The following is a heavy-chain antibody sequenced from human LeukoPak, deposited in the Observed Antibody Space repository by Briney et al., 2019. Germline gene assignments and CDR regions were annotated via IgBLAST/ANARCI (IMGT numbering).Heavy chain of an antibody. Sequence: GGSLRLSCTASGFTFSSHWMTWVRQPPGKGLEWVANIKEDGSVKYYVDSVKGRFTISRDNTKNALYLQMNSLRADDTAVYFCARDATWLLDYWGQGTLITVSS. D-gene: IGHD6-19*01. V-gene: IGHV3-7*03. CDR3: ARDATWLLDY. CDR1: GFTFSSHW. CDR2: IKEDGSVK. J-gene: IGHJ4*02.